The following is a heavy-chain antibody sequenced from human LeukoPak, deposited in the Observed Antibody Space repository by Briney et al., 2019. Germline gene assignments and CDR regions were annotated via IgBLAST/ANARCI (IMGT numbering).Heavy chain of an antibody. V-gene: IGHV3-23*01. D-gene: IGHD1-1*01. CDR2: MTGSGDRT. Sequence: GGSLRLSCAASGFTFSDYAMFWVRQAPGKGLQWVSGMTGSGDRTYYADSVKGRFTISRDNSKNTLHLQMNRLRTEDTAVYYCAKALDDGMDVWGQGTTVTVSS. CDR1: GFTFSDYA. J-gene: IGHJ6*02. CDR3: AKALDDGMDV.